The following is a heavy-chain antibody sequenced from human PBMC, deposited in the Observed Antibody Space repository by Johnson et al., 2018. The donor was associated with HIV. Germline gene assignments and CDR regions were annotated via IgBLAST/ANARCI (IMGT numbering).Heavy chain of an antibody. D-gene: IGHD3-22*01. CDR3: ARSITMIDITFNI. V-gene: IGHV3-30-3*01. Sequence: HEKLVESGGGVVQPGRSLRLSCAASGFTFSSYAMHWVRQAPGKGLEWVAVISYDGSNKYYADSVKGRFTISRDNSKNTLYLQMNSLRAKDTAVYYCARSITMIDITFNIGGQGTIVTVYS. CDR2: ISYDGSNK. CDR1: GFTFSSYA. J-gene: IGHJ3*02.